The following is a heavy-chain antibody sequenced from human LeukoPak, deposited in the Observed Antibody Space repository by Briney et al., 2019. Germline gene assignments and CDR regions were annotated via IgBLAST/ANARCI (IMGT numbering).Heavy chain of an antibody. Sequence: GESLKISCKGSGYSFTSYWIGWVRQMPGKGLEWMGIIYPGDSDTRYSPSFQGQVTISADKSISTAYLQWSSLKASDTAMYYCAGSAAGSGWYWHNDAFDIWGQGTMVTVSS. CDR2: IYPGDSDT. CDR1: GYSFTSYW. CDR3: AGSAAGSGWYWHNDAFDI. D-gene: IGHD6-19*01. J-gene: IGHJ3*02. V-gene: IGHV5-51*01.